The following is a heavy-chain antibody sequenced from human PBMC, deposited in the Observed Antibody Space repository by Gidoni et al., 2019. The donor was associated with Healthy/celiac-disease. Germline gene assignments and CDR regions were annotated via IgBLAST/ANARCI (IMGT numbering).Heavy chain of an antibody. D-gene: IGHD3-22*01. V-gene: IGHV5-51*01. CDR2: IYPGDSDT. J-gene: IGHJ6*02. Sequence: EVQLVQSGAEVKKPGESLKICCQGSGYSFTRYWIGWVAPLPGKGLEWMGIIYPGDSDTRYSPSFQGQVTISADKSISTAYLQWSSLKASDTAMYYCARTPSYYYDSSGEPAAYYYYGMDVWGQGTTVTVSS. CDR1: GYSFTRYW. CDR3: ARTPSYYYDSSGEPAAYYYYGMDV.